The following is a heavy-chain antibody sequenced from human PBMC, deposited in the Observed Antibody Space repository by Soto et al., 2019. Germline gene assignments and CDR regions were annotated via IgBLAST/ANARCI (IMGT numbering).Heavy chain of an antibody. Sequence: SETLSLTCTVSGGSISSYYWSWIRQPPGKGLEWIGFISYSGGTNYNPSLESRVTISLDTSKNQFSLKLTSVTAADTAVYYCARDSDYYGSGSREVSEYYYGMDVWGQGTTVTVSS. CDR1: GGSISSYY. J-gene: IGHJ6*02. CDR2: ISYSGGT. D-gene: IGHD3-10*01. V-gene: IGHV4-59*01. CDR3: ARDSDYYGSGSREVSEYYYGMDV.